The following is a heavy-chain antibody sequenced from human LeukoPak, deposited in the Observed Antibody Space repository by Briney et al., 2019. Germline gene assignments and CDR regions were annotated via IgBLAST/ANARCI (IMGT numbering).Heavy chain of an antibody. V-gene: IGHV3-21*01. CDR3: ASISSGWYWDY. Sequence: GGSLRLSCAASGFTFSSYSMNWVRQAPGKGLEWVSSISSSSSYVYYADSVKGRFTISRDNAKNSLYLQMNSLRAEDTAVYYCASISSGWYWDYWGQGTLVTVSS. CDR1: GFTFSSYS. D-gene: IGHD6-19*01. J-gene: IGHJ4*02. CDR2: ISSSSSYV.